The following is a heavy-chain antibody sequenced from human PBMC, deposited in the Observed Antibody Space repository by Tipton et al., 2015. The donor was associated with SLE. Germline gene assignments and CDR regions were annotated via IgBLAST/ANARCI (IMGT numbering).Heavy chain of an antibody. CDR1: GGSLSSSSYY. V-gene: IGHV4-39*07. Sequence: TLSLTCTVSGGSLSSSSYYWGWIRQPPGKGLEWMGSIYYSGSTYYNPSLKSRVTISVDTSKNQFSLKLSSVTAADTAVYYCASTIAAAGSFYYYYYMDVWGKGTTVTVSS. CDR2: IYYSGST. J-gene: IGHJ6*03. CDR3: ASTIAAAGSFYYYYYMDV. D-gene: IGHD6-13*01.